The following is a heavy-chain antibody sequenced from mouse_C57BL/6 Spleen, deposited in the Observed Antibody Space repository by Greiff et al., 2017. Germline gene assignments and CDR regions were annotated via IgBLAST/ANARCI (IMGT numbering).Heavy chain of an antibody. D-gene: IGHD1-1*01. CDR2: ISSGSSTI. CDR1: GFTFSDYG. V-gene: IGHV5-17*01. CDR3: ARVDYGSWFAY. J-gene: IGHJ3*01. Sequence: EVQGVESGGGLVKPGGSLKLSCAASGFTFSDYGMHWVRQAPEKGLEWVAYISSGSSTIYYADTVTGRFTISRDNAKNTLFLHMTSLRSEDTAMYDCARVDYGSWFAYWGQGTLVTVSA.